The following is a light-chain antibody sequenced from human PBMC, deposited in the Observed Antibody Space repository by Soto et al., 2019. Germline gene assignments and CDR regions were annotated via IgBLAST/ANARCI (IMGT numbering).Light chain of an antibody. CDR3: QQYGGSPWT. Sequence: EMVMTQSQGTLSFSPTGRGDLXPRTSQSIPNSYVAWYQQRPGQAPRLLLYGAYNRATGIPDRFSGSGSGTDFTLTISRLEPEDFAMYYCQQYGGSPWTFGQGTKVDIK. J-gene: IGKJ1*01. V-gene: IGKV3-20*01. CDR2: GAY. CDR1: QSIPNSY.